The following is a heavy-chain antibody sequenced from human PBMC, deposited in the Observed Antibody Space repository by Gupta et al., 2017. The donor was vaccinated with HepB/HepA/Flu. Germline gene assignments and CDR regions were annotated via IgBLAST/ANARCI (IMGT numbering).Heavy chain of an antibody. V-gene: IGHV3-23*01. CDR1: GFTFSTSA. CDR2: ITDSSGGT. J-gene: IGHJ4*02. Sequence: EVHVLESGGTLVQPGGSLRLSCEASGFTFSTSAMTWVRQAPGRGLEWVAGITDSSGGTFYEDSVKGRFTVTRDNSKNTLYLQMNSLRADDTAEYYCAKVWGGYYFDYWGQGTLVIVS. CDR3: AKVWGGYYFDY. D-gene: IGHD3-3*01.